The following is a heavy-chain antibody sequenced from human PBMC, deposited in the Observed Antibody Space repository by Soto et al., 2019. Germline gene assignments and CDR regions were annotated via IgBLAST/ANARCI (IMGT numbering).Heavy chain of an antibody. CDR3: AKVVTIFGVVRGFDY. CDR2: ISGSGGST. J-gene: IGHJ4*02. CDR1: GCTVSSYA. Sequence: PEGSVRLTSAACGCTVSSYAMSWVRQAPGKGLEWVSAISGSGGSTYYADSVKGRFTISRDNSKNTLYLQMNSLRAEGTAVYYCAKVVTIFGVVRGFDYWGQGTLVTVSS. V-gene: IGHV3-23*01. D-gene: IGHD3-3*01.